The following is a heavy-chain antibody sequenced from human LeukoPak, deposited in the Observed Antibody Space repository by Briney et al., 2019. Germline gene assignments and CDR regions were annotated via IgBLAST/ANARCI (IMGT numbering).Heavy chain of an antibody. V-gene: IGHV1-69*13. D-gene: IGHD5-18*01. Sequence: ASVKVSCKASGGTFSSYAISWVRQAPGQGLEWMGGIIPIFGTANYAQKFQGRVTITADESTSTAYMELSSLRSEDTAVYYCARVPLVDTAMVSGIKSRYYYYMDVWGKGTTVTISS. CDR1: GGTFSSYA. CDR3: ARVPLVDTAMVSGIKSRYYYYMDV. J-gene: IGHJ6*03. CDR2: IIPIFGTA.